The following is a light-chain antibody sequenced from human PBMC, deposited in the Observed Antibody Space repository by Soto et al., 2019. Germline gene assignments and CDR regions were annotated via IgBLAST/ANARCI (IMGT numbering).Light chain of an antibody. J-gene: IGKJ3*01. Sequence: EIVLTQSPATLSLSPGDRATLSCRASQSVSSSLTWYQQKPGQAPRLLIYDASNRATGIPARFSGSGSGTDFTLTISSLEPEDFALYYCQQRSDWPLTFGPGPKVEIK. CDR2: DAS. CDR3: QQRSDWPLT. V-gene: IGKV3-11*01. CDR1: QSVSSS.